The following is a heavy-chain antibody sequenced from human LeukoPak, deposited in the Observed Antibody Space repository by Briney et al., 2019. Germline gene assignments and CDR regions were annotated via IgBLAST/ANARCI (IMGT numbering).Heavy chain of an antibody. V-gene: IGHV4-30-4*08. CDR2: IYYSGST. CDR1: GGSISSGDYY. D-gene: IGHD1-26*01. CDR3: ARDVGANAFDI. J-gene: IGHJ3*02. Sequence: SETLSLTCTVSGGSISSGDYYWRWIRQPPGKGLEWIGYIYYSGSTYYNPSLKSRVTISVDTSKNQFSLKLSSVTAADTAVYYCARDVGANAFDIWGQGTMVTVSS.